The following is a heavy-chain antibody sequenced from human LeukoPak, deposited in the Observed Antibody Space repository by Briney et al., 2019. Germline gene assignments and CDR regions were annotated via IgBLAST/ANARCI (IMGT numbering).Heavy chain of an antibody. J-gene: IGHJ4*02. Sequence: GGSLRLSCAASGFTFSSYAMSWVRQAPGKGLEWVSGISGSDASTYYADSVKGRFTVSRDNSKNTLYLQMNSLRAEDTAVYYCAKDVPRNDYGGNGLDSWGQGTLVTVSS. D-gene: IGHD4-23*01. CDR3: AKDVPRNDYGGNGLDS. CDR1: GFTFSSYA. CDR2: ISGSDAST. V-gene: IGHV3-23*01.